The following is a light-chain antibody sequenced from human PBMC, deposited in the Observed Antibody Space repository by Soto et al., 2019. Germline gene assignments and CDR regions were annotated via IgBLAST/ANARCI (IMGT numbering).Light chain of an antibody. V-gene: IGKV1-39*01. CDR3: QQSYNRPYT. CDR1: ESIRSY. CDR2: AAS. J-gene: IGKJ2*01. Sequence: DIQMTQYPSSLSAFVGDRVTITCRSSESIRSYLNWYRQKPWKAPEVLIYAASSLHSGVPSRFSGGGSGTDFTLTISGLQPEDFATFYCQQSYNRPYTFGQRTQLPIK.